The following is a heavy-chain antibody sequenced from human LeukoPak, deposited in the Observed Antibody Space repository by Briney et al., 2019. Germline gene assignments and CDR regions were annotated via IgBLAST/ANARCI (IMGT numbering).Heavy chain of an antibody. Sequence: PGGSLRLSCAVSGFTFSSYAMSWVRQAPGKGLEWVSGISGSGGSTSYADSVKGRFIISRDNSKNTLYFQMNSLRAEDTAVYYCAKRGGNQFDYWGQGTLVTVS. CDR1: GFTFSSYA. CDR2: ISGSGGST. CDR3: AKRGGNQFDY. D-gene: IGHD4-23*01. J-gene: IGHJ4*02. V-gene: IGHV3-23*01.